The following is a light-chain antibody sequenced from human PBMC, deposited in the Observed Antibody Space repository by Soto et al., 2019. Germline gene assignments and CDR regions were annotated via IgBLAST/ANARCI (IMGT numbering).Light chain of an antibody. V-gene: IGKV3-20*01. Sequence: EIVLTQSPGSLSLSPGEGATLSCRAGQSVSSSFFAWYQQKPGQAPSLLIYGASRRATGVPDRFSGSGSGTDFTLSISRLEPEDFAVYYCQQYESSVTFGQGTKVEIK. CDR3: QQYESSVT. CDR2: GAS. J-gene: IGKJ1*01. CDR1: QSVSSSF.